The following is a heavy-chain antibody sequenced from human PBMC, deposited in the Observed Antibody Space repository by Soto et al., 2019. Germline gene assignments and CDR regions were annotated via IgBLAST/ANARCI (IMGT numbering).Heavy chain of an antibody. CDR3: ARDMTIFGLGWYYGMDF. V-gene: IGHV1-2*04. J-gene: IGHJ6*02. Sequence: QVQLVQSGAEVKKPGASVKVSCKASGYTFTGYYMHWVRQAPGQGLEWMGWINPNSGGTNYAQKVQGWVTMTRDTSISTAYMELSRLRSDDTAVYYCARDMTIFGLGWYYGMDFWGQGTTVTVSS. CDR1: GYTFTGYY. D-gene: IGHD3-3*01. CDR2: INPNSGGT.